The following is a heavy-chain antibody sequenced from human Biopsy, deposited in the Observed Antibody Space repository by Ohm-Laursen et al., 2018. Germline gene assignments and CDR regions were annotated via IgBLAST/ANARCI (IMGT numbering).Heavy chain of an antibody. J-gene: IGHJ4*02. D-gene: IGHD6-19*01. Sequence: ASVKVSCNASGYSFTSYYMHWVRQAPGQGLEWMGMTNPSGSTTSYPQIFQGRVTMTRDTSKSTVYMELGSLRSADTAVYFCARNTGWYGDLYYFDYWGQGTLVTVSS. CDR2: TNPSGSTT. CDR3: ARNTGWYGDLYYFDY. CDR1: GYSFTSYY. V-gene: IGHV1-46*01.